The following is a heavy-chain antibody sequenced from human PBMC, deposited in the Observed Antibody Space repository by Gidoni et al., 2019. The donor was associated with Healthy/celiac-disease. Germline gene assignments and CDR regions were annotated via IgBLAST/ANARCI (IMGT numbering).Heavy chain of an antibody. J-gene: IGHJ3*02. D-gene: IGHD3-10*01. CDR1: GGSISSYY. CDR3: ARERVTMVRGVILGAFDI. CDR2: IYYSGST. V-gene: IGHV4-59*01. Sequence: QVQLQESGPGLVKPSETLSLTCTVSGGSISSYYWRWIRQPPGKGLEWIGYIYYSGSTNYNPSLKSRVTISVDTSKNQFSLKLSSVTAADTAVYYCARERVTMVRGVILGAFDIWGQGTMVTVSS.